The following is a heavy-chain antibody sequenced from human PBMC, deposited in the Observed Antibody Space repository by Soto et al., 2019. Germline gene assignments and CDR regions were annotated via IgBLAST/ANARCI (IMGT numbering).Heavy chain of an antibody. CDR2: ISSSSTYI. D-gene: IGHD3-10*01. J-gene: IGHJ6*02. CDR3: AKTMVRGVIITQIPVYYYYYGMDV. V-gene: IGHV3-21*01. Sequence: GGSLRLSCAASGFTFSSYAMNWVRQAPGKGLEWVSSISSSSTYIYYADSVKGRFTISRDNAKNSLYLQMNSLRAEDTAVYYCAKTMVRGVIITQIPVYYYYYGMDVWGQGTTVTVSS. CDR1: GFTFSSYA.